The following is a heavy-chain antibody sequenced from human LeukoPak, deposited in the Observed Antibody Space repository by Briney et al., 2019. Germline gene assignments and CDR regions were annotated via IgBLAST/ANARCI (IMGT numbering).Heavy chain of an antibody. CDR2: ISGSGGST. Sequence: GGSLRLSCAASGFTFSSYGMSWVRQAPGKGLEWVSAISGSGGSTYYADSVKGRFTISRDNSKNTLYLQMNSLRAEDTAVYYCAREAPVDYDYVWGSYRDNAFDIWGQGTMVTVSS. V-gene: IGHV3-23*01. D-gene: IGHD3-16*02. J-gene: IGHJ3*02. CDR1: GFTFSSYG. CDR3: AREAPVDYDYVWGSYRDNAFDI.